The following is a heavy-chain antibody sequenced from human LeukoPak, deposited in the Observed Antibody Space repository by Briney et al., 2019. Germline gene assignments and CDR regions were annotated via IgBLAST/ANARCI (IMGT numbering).Heavy chain of an antibody. CDR3: AKDWAPIVVVGGPLDY. D-gene: IGHD2-2*01. CDR1: GFTFSSYG. Sequence: PGGSLRLSCVASGFTFSSYGMHWVRQAPGKGLEWVAVIWYDGSNKYYADSVKGRFTISRDNSKNTLYLQMNSLRAEDTAVYYCAKDWAPIVVVGGPLDYWGQGTLVTVSS. V-gene: IGHV3-30*02. CDR2: IWYDGSNK. J-gene: IGHJ4*02.